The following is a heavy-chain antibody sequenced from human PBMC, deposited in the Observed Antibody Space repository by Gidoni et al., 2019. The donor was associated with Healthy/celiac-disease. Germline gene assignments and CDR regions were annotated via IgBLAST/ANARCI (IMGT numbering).Heavy chain of an antibody. CDR1: GFPFSSYA. D-gene: IGHD3-10*01. V-gene: IGHV3-23*01. CDR2: ISGSGGST. CDR3: AKANVLLWFGESGMDV. Sequence: EVQLLESGGGLVQPGGSLRLSCAASGFPFSSYAMGLVRQAPGKGLAWVSAISGSGGSTYYADSVKGRFTISRDNSKNTLYLQMNSLRAEDTAVYYCAKANVLLWFGESGMDVWGQGTTVTVSS. J-gene: IGHJ6*02.